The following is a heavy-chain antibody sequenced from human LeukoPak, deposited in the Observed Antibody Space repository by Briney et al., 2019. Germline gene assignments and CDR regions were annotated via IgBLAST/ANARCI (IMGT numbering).Heavy chain of an antibody. J-gene: IGHJ6*03. CDR2: INHSGST. CDR1: GYSISSGYY. V-gene: IGHV4-38-2*02. Sequence: SETLSLTCTVSGYSISSGYYWSWIRPPPEKGLEWIGEINHSGSTNYNPSLKSRVTISVDTSKNQFSLKLSSVTAADTAVYYCASVRKGYCSSTSCYAKGYYYYYMDVWGKGTTVTISS. CDR3: ASVRKGYCSSTSCYAKGYYYYYMDV. D-gene: IGHD2-2*01.